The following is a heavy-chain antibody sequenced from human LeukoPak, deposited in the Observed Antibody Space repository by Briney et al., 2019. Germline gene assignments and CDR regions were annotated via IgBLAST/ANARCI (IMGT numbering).Heavy chain of an antibody. CDR2: ISSNGGST. D-gene: IGHD3-10*01. J-gene: IGHJ4*02. Sequence: PGGSLRLSCSASGFTFSSYAMHWVRQAPGKGLEYVSAISSNGGSTYYADSVKGRFTISRDNSKNTLYLQMSSLRAEDTAVYYCVSHYYGSGSYYNVDYFDYWGQGTLVTVSS. CDR1: GFTFSSYA. CDR3: VSHYYGSGSYYNVDYFDY. V-gene: IGHV3-64D*09.